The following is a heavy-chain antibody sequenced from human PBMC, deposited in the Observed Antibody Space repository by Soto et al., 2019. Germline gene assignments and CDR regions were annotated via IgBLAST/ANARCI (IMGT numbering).Heavy chain of an antibody. D-gene: IGHD6-19*01. J-gene: IGHJ4*01. CDR1: GLTFRSYS. Sequence: PGGSLRLSCVDSGLTFRSYSMSWVRQSPEKGLEWISVISGDGAIAYYADSVRGRFTISRDNSRNTLYLQMNSLRAEDTAIYYCTNKKPVAAHFECWGHGTLVTVSS. CDR2: ISGDGAIA. V-gene: IGHV3-23*01. CDR3: TNKKPVAAHFEC.